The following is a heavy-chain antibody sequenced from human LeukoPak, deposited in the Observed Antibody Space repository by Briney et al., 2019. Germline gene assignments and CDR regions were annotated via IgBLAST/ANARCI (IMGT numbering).Heavy chain of an antibody. D-gene: IGHD3-22*01. V-gene: IGHV4-31*03. CDR1: GGSISSGGYY. CDR3: ATLGEYYDSSGYYYN. J-gene: IGHJ4*02. CDR2: IYYSGST. Sequence: SETLSLTCTVSGGSISSGGYYWSWIRQHPGKGLEWIGYIYYSGSTYYNPSLKSRVTISVDSSKNQFSLKLTSVTAADTAVYYCATLGEYYDSSGYYYNWGQGTLVTVSS.